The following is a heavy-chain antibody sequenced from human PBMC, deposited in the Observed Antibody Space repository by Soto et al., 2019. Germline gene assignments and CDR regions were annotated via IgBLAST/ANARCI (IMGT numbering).Heavy chain of an antibody. CDR2: INSDGTST. CDR3: VRENYDSSGGN. Sequence: EEQLVESGGGLVQPGGSLRLSCAASGFTFSSYWMHWVRQAPGKGLVWVSCINSDGTSTTYADSVKGRFTISRDNAKNTLYLQMNSLRAEDTAVYYCVRENYDSSGGNWGQGTLVTVSS. J-gene: IGHJ4*02. V-gene: IGHV3-74*01. CDR1: GFTFSSYW. D-gene: IGHD3-22*01.